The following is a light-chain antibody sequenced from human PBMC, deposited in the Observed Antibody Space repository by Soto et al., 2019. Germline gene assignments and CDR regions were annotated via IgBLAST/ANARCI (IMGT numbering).Light chain of an antibody. CDR3: MHGTPWPLA. CDR2: KVS. J-gene: IGKJ3*01. Sequence: VVMTQSPLSLPVRLGQPASISCKSNQSLVYSDGNTYLNWFQQRPVQSPRRLSYKVSKRDSWVPDRFSGSGSGTDFTLIISRVAAEDIGVYFCMHGTPWPLAFGPGTEVHI. V-gene: IGKV2-30*01. CDR1: QSLVYSDGNTY.